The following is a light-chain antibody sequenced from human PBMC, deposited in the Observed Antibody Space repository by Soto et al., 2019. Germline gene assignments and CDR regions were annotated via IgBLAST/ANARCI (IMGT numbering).Light chain of an antibody. Sequence: QSLLTQPPSVSVSPGQSVTISCTGTSSDVGSYNRLSWYQQPPGTAPKLIMYEVNTRPSGVPDRFSGSKSGSTASLTISGLQAEDEADYYCSLYISGSTYVFGTGTKVTVL. CDR3: SLYISGSTYV. J-gene: IGLJ1*01. CDR1: SSDVGSYNR. V-gene: IGLV2-18*01. CDR2: EVN.